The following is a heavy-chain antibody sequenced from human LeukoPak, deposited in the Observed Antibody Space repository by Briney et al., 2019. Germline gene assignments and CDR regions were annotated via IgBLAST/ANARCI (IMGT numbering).Heavy chain of an antibody. Sequence: GGSLRLSCAASGFTFSSNYMSWVRQAPGKGLEWVSVIYSGGSTYYADSVKGRFTISRDNSKNTLYLQMNSLRAEDTAVYYCARDKENDYYYGMDVWGQGTTVTVSS. CDR2: IYSGGST. J-gene: IGHJ6*02. V-gene: IGHV3-66*01. CDR3: ARDKENDYYYGMDV. CDR1: GFTFSSNY.